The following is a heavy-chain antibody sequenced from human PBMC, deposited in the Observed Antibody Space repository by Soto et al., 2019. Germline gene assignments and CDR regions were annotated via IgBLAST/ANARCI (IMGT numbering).Heavy chain of an antibody. Sequence: QEQLVQSGAEVKKPGSSVKVSCKASGGLFSSYPISWVRQVHGQGLQWVGGIIPVFQTAYSTQRFQGRVTITADETTNTAYMELSSLRSEDTAIYYCARGGSGYTWFNEFWGQGTLVTVSS. D-gene: IGHD3-22*01. CDR2: IIPVFQTA. CDR1: GGLFSSYP. J-gene: IGHJ4*02. V-gene: IGHV1-69*01. CDR3: ARGGSGYTWFNEF.